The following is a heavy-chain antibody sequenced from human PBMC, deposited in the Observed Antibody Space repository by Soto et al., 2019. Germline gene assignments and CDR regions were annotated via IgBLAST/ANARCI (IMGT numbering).Heavy chain of an antibody. CDR1: GGSISSGGYS. CDR2: IYHSGST. J-gene: IGHJ5*02. CDR3: ARVGYGDSRWFDP. D-gene: IGHD4-17*01. V-gene: IGHV4-30-2*01. Sequence: QLQLQESGSGLVKPSQTLSLTCAVSGGSISSGGYSWSWIRQPPGKGLEWIGYIYHSGSTYYNPALKRRGTISVDRSKNQFSLKLSSVTAADTAVYYCARVGYGDSRWFDPWGQGTLVTVSS.